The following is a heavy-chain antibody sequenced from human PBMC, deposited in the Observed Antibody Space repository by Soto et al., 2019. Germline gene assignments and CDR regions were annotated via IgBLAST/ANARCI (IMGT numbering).Heavy chain of an antibody. CDR2: IYYSGST. CDR3: ARLSAYDILTGYYEY. Sequence: QVQLQESGPGLVKPSETLSLTCTVSGGSISSYYWSWIRQPPGKGLEWIGYIYYSGSTNYNPSLKSRVTISVDTSKNQFSLKLSSVTAADTAVYYCARLSAYDILTGYYEYWGQGTLVTVSS. V-gene: IGHV4-59*08. CDR1: GGSISSYY. D-gene: IGHD3-9*01. J-gene: IGHJ4*02.